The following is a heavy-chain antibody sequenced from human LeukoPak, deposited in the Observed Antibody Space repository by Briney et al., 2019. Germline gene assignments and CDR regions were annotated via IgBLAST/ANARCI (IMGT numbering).Heavy chain of an antibody. CDR2: IYYSGNT. CDR1: GGSITISSYY. V-gene: IGHV4-39*01. D-gene: IGHD1-26*01. J-gene: IGHJ5*01. CDR3: ARGLLYSGSFARNWFDS. Sequence: PSETLSLTCTVSGGSITISSYYWGWIRQPPGKGLERIGSIYYSGNTYYNPSLKSRVTISVDTSKHQFSLNLSSVTAADTAIYFCARGLLYSGSFARNWFDSWGQGTLVTVSS.